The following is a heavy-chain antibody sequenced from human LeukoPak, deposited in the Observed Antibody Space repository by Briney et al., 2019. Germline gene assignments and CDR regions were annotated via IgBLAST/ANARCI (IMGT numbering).Heavy chain of an antibody. CDR1: GYSISSGYY. Sequence: SETLSLTCTVSGYSISSGYYWGWIRQPPGKGLEWTGSIYHSGSTYYNPSLKSRVTISVATSKNQFSLKLSSVTAADTVVYYCARRWYFDYWGQGTLVTVSS. CDR2: IYHSGST. J-gene: IGHJ4*02. CDR3: ARRWYFDY. D-gene: IGHD2-15*01. V-gene: IGHV4-38-2*02.